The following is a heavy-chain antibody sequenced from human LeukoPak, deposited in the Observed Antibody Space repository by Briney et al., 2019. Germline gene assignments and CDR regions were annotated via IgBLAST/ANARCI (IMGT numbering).Heavy chain of an antibody. CDR2: ISSSSSYI. CDR1: GFTFSSDS. J-gene: IGHJ6*02. V-gene: IGHV3-21*01. D-gene: IGHD5-12*01. CDR3: ARGGYSYGSDPYYYYGMDV. Sequence: GRSLRLSCAASGFTFSSDSMNWVRQAPGKGLEWVSSISSSSSYIYYADSVRGRFTISRDNAKNSVYLQMNSLRADDTAVYYCARGGYSYGSDPYYYYGMDVWGQGTTVTVSS.